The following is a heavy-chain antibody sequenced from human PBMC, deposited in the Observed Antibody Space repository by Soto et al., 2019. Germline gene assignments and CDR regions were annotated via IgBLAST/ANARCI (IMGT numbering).Heavy chain of an antibody. CDR1: GFTFDDYA. D-gene: IGHD3-16*01. CDR2: ITWNRGSI. V-gene: IGHV3-9*01. Sequence: DVQLVESGGGLVQPGRSLRLSCAASGFTFDDYAMHWVRQAPGKGLEWVSGITWNRGSIGYADSVKGRFTISRDNGKCFLYQQLSRLRASNTALYSFAKDHLWGGVSTSYYFGSWGQGTLVTVSS. J-gene: IGHJ4*02. CDR3: AKDHLWGGVSTSYYFGS.